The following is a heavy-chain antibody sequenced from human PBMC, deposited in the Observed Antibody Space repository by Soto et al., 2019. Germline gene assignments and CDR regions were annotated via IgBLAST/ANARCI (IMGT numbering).Heavy chain of an antibody. CDR3: ATAEVDY. Sequence: GGSLRLSCAVAGYTFANHWMHWVRQAPGKGLEWVSRMNSDGSLINYADSVKGRFTVSRDNARNTLYLQMNSLRVEDTAVYYCATAEVDYWGPGXLVTVYS. V-gene: IGHV3-74*01. CDR2: MNSDGSLI. J-gene: IGHJ4*02. CDR1: GYTFANHW.